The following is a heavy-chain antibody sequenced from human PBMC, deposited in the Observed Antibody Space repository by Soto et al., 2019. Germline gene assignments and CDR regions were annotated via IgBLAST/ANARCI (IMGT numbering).Heavy chain of an antibody. Sequence: ASETLSLTCTVSGGSISNYYWSWIRQPPGKGLEWIGYIYYSGSTFYNPSLKSRVAMSVDPSKDQFSLKLYSVTTADTAVYYCAREQVVAKGSYYFGLDVWGQGTTVTVSS. V-gene: IGHV4-59*01. CDR3: AREQVVAKGSYYFGLDV. J-gene: IGHJ6*02. CDR1: GGSISNYY. CDR2: IYYSGST. D-gene: IGHD2-15*01.